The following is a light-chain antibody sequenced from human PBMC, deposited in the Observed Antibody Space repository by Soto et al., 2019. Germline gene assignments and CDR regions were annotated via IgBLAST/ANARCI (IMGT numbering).Light chain of an antibody. V-gene: IGKV1-39*01. J-gene: IGKJ1*01. CDR2: AAT. CDR1: QNIADK. CDR3: QRSDIAPRT. Sequence: DNQMTQSPSSVSASVGDRVTVTCRASQNIADKLNWYLQKPGEAPRLLIFAATSLQSGVSSRFSGSGSGTDFSLTISSLGPEDFATYYCQRSDIAPRTFGLGTRVE.